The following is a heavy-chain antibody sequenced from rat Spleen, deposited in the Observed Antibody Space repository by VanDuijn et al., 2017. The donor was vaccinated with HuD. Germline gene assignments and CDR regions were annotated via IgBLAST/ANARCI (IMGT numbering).Heavy chain of an antibody. CDR1: GYSITSSLR. Sequence: EVQLQESGPGLVKPSQSLSLTCSVIGYSITSSLRWNWIRKFPGNKLEWMGYINDEGSTIYSPTLKSQISITRDTSKNQFFLQLTSVTTEDTATYYCARAAMNWYFDFWGPGTMVTVSS. CDR3: ARAAMNWYFDF. J-gene: IGHJ1*01. D-gene: IGHD1-2*01. V-gene: IGHV3-3*01. CDR2: INDEGST.